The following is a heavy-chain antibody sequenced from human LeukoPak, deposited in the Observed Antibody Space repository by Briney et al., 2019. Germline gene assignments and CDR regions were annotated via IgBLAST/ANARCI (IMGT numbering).Heavy chain of an antibody. D-gene: IGHD1-26*01. CDR1: GFTFSSYS. V-gene: IGHV3-48*04. CDR3: ERDRGGSYSAIDY. J-gene: IGHJ4*02. Sequence: GGSLRLSCAASGFTFSSYSMNWVRQAPGKGLEWVSFISSSSSTIYYADSVKGRFTISRDNAKNSLYLQMNSLRGEDTAMYYCERDRGGSYSAIDYWGQGTLVTVSS. CDR2: ISSSSSTI.